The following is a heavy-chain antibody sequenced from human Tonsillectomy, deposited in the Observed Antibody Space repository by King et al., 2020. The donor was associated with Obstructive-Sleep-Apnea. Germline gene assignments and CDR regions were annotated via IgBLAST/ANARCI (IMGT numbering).Heavy chain of an antibody. CDR2: NCYSGTT. V-gene: IGHV4-59*07. CDR1: GGSIRSYC. CDR3: ARAAYGSYEHYFDY. D-gene: IGHD3-16*01. J-gene: IGHJ4*02. Sequence: VQLQESGPGLVKTSGTLSLTCTVSGGSIRSYCWSWIRQSPGKGLEWIGYNCYSGTTNYSPSLRSRVTISVETPKRQISLKLTYVTSADTAIYYCARAAYGSYEHYFDYWGQGARVTVSS.